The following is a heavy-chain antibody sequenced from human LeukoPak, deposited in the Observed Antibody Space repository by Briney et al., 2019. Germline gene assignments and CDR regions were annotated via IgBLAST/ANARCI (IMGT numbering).Heavy chain of an antibody. CDR2: INPNSGGT. Sequence: GASVKVSCKASGYTFTGYYMHWVRQAPGQGLEWMGWINPNSGGTNYAQKFQGRVTMTRDTSISTAYMELSRLRSDDTAVYYCATVDIVATMDEYYYYYGMDVWGQGTTVTVSS. J-gene: IGHJ6*02. D-gene: IGHD5-12*01. CDR1: GYTFTGYY. CDR3: ATVDIVATMDEYYYYYGMDV. V-gene: IGHV1-2*02.